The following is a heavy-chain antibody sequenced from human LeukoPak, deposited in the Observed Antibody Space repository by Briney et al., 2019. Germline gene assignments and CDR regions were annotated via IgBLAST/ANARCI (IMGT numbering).Heavy chain of an antibody. CDR3: VRDHDYYGSGSFYRYWLDP. J-gene: IGHJ5*02. Sequence: GEPLKISCPASGFTFSNYAMPGVGQAQGKGLEWAPIISYDGTHKYSADAVRGRFTISRDNSKNTLYLQMNSLRHEDTAVYYCVRDHDYYGSGSFYRYWLDPWGQGTLVTVSS. CDR1: GFTFSNYA. CDR2: ISYDGTHK. D-gene: IGHD3-10*01. V-gene: IGHV3-30-3*01.